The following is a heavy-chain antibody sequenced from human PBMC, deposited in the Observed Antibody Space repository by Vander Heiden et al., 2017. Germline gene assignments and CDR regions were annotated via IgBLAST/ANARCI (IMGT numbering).Heavy chain of an antibody. J-gene: IGHJ6*02. D-gene: IGHD3-22*01. CDR2: INWNGDST. CDR1: GFTFDDFG. Sequence: EVQLVQSGGGVVRPGGARRLSCTVPGFTFDDFGMSWVRQAPGKGLEWVSHINWNGDSTGYADSVKGRFTISRDNAKNSLYLQMNSLRAEDTALYYCAREDSSGGMDVWGQGTTVTASS. CDR3: AREDSSGGMDV. V-gene: IGHV3-20*04.